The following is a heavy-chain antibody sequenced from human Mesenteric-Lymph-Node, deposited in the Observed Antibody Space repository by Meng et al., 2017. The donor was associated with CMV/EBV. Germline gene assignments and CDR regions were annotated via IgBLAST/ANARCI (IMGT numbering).Heavy chain of an antibody. J-gene: IGHJ4*02. CDR1: GGSISSGNW. CDR3: ARGSYGSGRHFDY. CDR2: IYHTGST. V-gene: IGHV4-4*02. Sequence: AVSGGSISSGNWWSWVRQPPGKGLEWIGEIYHTGSTNYNPSLKSRVTISVDKSKNQFSLKLSSVTAADTAVFYCARGSYGSGRHFDYWGQGTLVTVSS. D-gene: IGHD3-10*01.